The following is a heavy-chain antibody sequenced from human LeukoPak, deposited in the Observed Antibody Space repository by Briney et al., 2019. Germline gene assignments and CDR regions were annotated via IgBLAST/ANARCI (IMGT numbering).Heavy chain of an antibody. V-gene: IGHV4-59*08. CDR3: ARGSGYYYGDFDY. CDR2: IYYSGSS. CDR1: GGSISGYY. D-gene: IGHD3-22*01. Sequence: SETLSLTCTVSGGSISGYYWSWIRQPPGKGLEWIGYIYYSGSSNYNPSLKSRVTTSVDTSKNQFSLKLSSVTAADTAVYYCARGSGYYYGDFDYWGQGTLVTVSS. J-gene: IGHJ4*02.